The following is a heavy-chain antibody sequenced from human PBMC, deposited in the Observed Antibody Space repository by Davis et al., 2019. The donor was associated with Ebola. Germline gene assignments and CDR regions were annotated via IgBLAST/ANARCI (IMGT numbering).Heavy chain of an antibody. CDR3: ARGDLLLRYPYYYYGMDV. CDR1: GFTFSDYY. D-gene: IGHD3-9*01. V-gene: IGHV3-11*04. J-gene: IGHJ6*02. Sequence: GESLKISCAASGFTFSDYYMSWIRQAPGKGLEWVSYISSSGSTIYYADSVKGRCTISRDNAKNSLYLQMNSLRAEDTAVYYCARGDLLLRYPYYYYGMDVWGQGTTVTVSS. CDR2: ISSSGSTI.